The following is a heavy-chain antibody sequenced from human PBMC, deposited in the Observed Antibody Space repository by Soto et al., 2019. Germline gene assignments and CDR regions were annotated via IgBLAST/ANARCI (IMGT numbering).Heavy chain of an antibody. V-gene: IGHV4-4*02. J-gene: IGHJ5*01. CDR2: IYHSGST. CDR3: ARGRYYGSRSYYNNWFDS. CDR1: GGSISSSNW. Sequence: SETLSLTCAVSGGSISSSNWWSWVRQPPGKGLEWIGEIYHSGSTNYNPSLKSRVTISVDKSKNQFSLKLSSVTAADTAVYYCARGRYYGSRSYYNNWFDSWGQRTLVTVSS. D-gene: IGHD3-10*01.